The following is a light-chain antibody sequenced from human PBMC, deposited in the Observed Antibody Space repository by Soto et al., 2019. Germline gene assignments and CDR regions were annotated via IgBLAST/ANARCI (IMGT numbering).Light chain of an antibody. CDR3: YSYTSSSTRI. CDR2: EVT. Sequence: QSALTQPASVSGSPGQSITISCTGTSSDIGGYNYVSWYQQHPGKVPKIIIYEVTNRPSGVSNRFSGSKSGNTASLTISGLLPEDEADYYCYSYTSSSTRIFGGGTQLPS. CDR1: SSDIGGYNY. J-gene: IGLJ2*01. V-gene: IGLV2-14*01.